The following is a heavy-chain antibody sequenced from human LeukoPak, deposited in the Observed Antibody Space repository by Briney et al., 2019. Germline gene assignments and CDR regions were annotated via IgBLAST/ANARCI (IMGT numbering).Heavy chain of an antibody. CDR1: GFTFTSYA. CDR3: AKDVSSSWYVNAFAM. V-gene: IGHV3-9*01. J-gene: IGHJ3*02. D-gene: IGHD6-13*01. CDR2: ISWNSGSI. Sequence: GGSLRLSCAASGFTFTSYAMHWVRQAPGKDLEWVSGISWNSGSIGYADSVKGRFTISRDNAKNSLYLQMNSLRTEDTALYYCAKDVSSSWYVNAFAMWGQGTMVTVSS.